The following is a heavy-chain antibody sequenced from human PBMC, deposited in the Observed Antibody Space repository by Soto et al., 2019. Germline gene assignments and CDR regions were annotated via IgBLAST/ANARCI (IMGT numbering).Heavy chain of an antibody. CDR1: GGSISGSTYS. J-gene: IGHJ4*02. CDR2: IYHSGSS. Sequence: QLQLQESGSGLVKPSQTLSLTCGVSGGSISGSTYSWNWIRQPPGKGLEWIGHIYHSGSSYYNPSLKSRVTXPXXXSXDQCPLKLSSVTAADTAVYYCASGSDHSGYYEGFEYWGQGTLVTVSS. D-gene: IGHD3-22*01. CDR3: ASGSDHSGYYEGFEY. V-gene: IGHV4-30-2*01.